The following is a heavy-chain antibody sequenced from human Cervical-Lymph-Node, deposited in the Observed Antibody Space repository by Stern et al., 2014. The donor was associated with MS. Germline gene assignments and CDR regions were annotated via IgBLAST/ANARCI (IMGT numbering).Heavy chain of an antibody. D-gene: IGHD3-22*01. J-gene: IGHJ4*02. CDR1: GGSVSSGSYY. V-gene: IGHV4-61*01. CDR2: IYYSGST. CDR3: ASDSSGYYLSFDY. Sequence: QLQLQESGPGLVKPSETLSLTCTVSGGSVSSGSYYWSWLRQPPGQGLEWIGYIYYSGSTNYNPSLKSRVTISVDTSKNQFSLKLSSVTAADTAVYYCASDSSGYYLSFDYWGQGTLVTVSS.